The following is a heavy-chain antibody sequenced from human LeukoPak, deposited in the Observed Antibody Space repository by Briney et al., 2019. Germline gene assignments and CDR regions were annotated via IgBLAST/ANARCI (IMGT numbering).Heavy chain of an antibody. D-gene: IGHD1/OR15-1a*01. CDR2: ISSSSSTI. J-gene: IGHJ3*02. V-gene: IGHV3-48*01. CDR1: GFTFSSYS. CDR3: ARGGDELDQIDAFDI. Sequence: PGGSLRLSCAASGFTFSSYSMNWVRQAPGKGLEWVSYISSSSSTIYYADSVKGRFTISRDNAKNSLYLQMNSLRAEDTAVYYCARGGDELDQIDAFDIWGQGTMVTVSS.